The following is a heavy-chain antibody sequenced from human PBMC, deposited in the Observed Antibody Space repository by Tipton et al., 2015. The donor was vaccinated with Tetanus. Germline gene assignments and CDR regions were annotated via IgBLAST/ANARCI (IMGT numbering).Heavy chain of an antibody. CDR2: IVPLFGSA. V-gene: IGHV1-69*06. D-gene: IGHD1-1*01. CDR1: GNTFSSST. J-gene: IGHJ3*02. Sequence: QVQLVQSGAEVKKPGSSMRLSCKASGNTFSSSTLSWVRQAPGHGLEWMGMIVPLFGSAYYAQKFQDRVTITAAKFASTAYLDLRSLQSDDTAVFYWATVGFVLRRREGHLDSWGQGKMVTVPS. CDR3: ATVGFVLRRREGHLDS.